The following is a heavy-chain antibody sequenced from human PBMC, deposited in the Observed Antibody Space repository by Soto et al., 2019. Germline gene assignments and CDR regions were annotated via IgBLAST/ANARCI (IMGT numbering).Heavy chain of an antibody. CDR2: IYYSGST. J-gene: IGHJ4*02. CDR1: GGTISSWY. CDR3: ARRYVSAIDS. D-gene: IGHD3-16*01. V-gene: IGHV4-59*08. Sequence: QVQLQESGPGLVKPSETLSLTCTVSGGTISSWYSSWIRQPPGKGLEWIGYIYYSGSTNCNPSLKSRVTIAVDTSKNQSSLKLSSVTAADTAVDYSARRYVSAIDSWGQGTLVTVSS.